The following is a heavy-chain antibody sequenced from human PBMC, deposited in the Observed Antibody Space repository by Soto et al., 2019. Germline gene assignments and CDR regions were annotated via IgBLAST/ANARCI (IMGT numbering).Heavy chain of an antibody. CDR3: ARLNYYYGSGSALGDY. CDR1: GYTFTSYG. D-gene: IGHD3-10*01. Sequence: ASVKVSCKASGYTFTSYGISWVRQAPGQGLEWMGWISAYNGNTNYAQKLQGRVTMTTDTSTSTAYMELRSLRSDDAAVYYCARLNYYYGSGSALGDYWGQGTLVTVSS. CDR2: ISAYNGNT. V-gene: IGHV1-18*04. J-gene: IGHJ4*02.